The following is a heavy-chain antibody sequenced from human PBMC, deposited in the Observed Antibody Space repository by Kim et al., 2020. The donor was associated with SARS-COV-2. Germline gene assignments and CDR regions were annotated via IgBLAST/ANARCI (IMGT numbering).Heavy chain of an antibody. CDR2: ISAYNGNT. CDR1: GYTFTSYG. V-gene: IGHV1-18*04. CDR3: ARVPRDRTTVRGSGRKYAFDI. Sequence: ASVKVSCKASGYTFTSYGISWVRQAPGQGLEWMGWISAYNGNTNYAQKLQGRVTMTTDTSTSTAYMELRSLRSDDTAVYYCARVPRDRTTVRGSGRKYAFDIWGQGTMVTVSS. J-gene: IGHJ3*02. D-gene: IGHD3-10*01.